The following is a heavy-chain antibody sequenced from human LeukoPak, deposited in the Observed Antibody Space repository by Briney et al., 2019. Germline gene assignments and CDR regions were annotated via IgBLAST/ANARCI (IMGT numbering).Heavy chain of an antibody. D-gene: IGHD4-23*01. V-gene: IGHV4-39*01. CDR2: IYYSGGT. Sequence: SETLSLTCTVSGGSISTYYWGWIRQPPGKGLEWIGSIYYSGGTYYNPSLKSRVTISVDTSKNQFSLKLSSVTAADTAVYYCARHRYDYGDKRVAFDIWGQGTMVTVSS. J-gene: IGHJ3*02. CDR1: GGSISTYY. CDR3: ARHRYDYGDKRVAFDI.